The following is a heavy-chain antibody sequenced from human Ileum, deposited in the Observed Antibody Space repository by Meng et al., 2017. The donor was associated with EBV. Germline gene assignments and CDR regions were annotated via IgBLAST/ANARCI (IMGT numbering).Heavy chain of an antibody. CDR2: INPGSGNT. V-gene: IGHV1-3*01. D-gene: IGHD1-26*01. Sequence: GQRVKSGAEVKMPGASIKLSCKASGYTFTGYAIQWVRQAPGQRLEWMGWINPGSGNTKDSQKFQGRVTITRDTSATTVYMDLSSLRSEDTAVFYCARDGGFSVGATKYDYWGQGALVTSPQ. CDR1: GYTFTGYA. J-gene: IGHJ4*02. CDR3: ARDGGFSVGATKYDY.